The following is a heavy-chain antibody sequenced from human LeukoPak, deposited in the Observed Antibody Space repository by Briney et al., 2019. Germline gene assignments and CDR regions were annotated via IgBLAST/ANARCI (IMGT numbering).Heavy chain of an antibody. Sequence: PSVKVSCKASGYSFTDYYINWVRQAPGQGLEWMGWINPNSGGTNYAQKFQGRVTMTRDTSISTAYMELSRLRSDDTAVYYCARALVIYGSGSPLDYWGQGTLVTVSS. CDR2: INPNSGGT. CDR3: ARALVIYGSGSPLDY. CDR1: GYSFTDYY. D-gene: IGHD3-10*01. J-gene: IGHJ4*02. V-gene: IGHV1-2*02.